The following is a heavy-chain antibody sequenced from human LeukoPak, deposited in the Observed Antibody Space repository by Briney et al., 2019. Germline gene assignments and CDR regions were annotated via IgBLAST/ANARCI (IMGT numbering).Heavy chain of an antibody. CDR3: AREKGSSWSRRNGMDV. CDR2: ISYDGSNK. D-gene: IGHD6-13*01. Sequence: GGSLRLSCAASGFTFSSYGMHWVRQAPGGGLEWVAVISYDGSNKYYADSVKGRFTISRDNSKNTLCLQMNSLRAEDTAVYYCAREKGSSWSRRNGMDVWGQGTTVTVSS. V-gene: IGHV3-30*03. J-gene: IGHJ6*02. CDR1: GFTFSSYG.